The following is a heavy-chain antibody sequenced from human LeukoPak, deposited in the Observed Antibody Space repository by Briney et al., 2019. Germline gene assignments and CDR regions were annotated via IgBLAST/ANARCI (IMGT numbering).Heavy chain of an antibody. V-gene: IGHV1-46*01. CDR1: GYTFTSYY. D-gene: IGHD3-9*01. Sequence: ASVKVSCKASGYTFTSYYIHWVRQAPGQGLEWMGIINPGGGSTIYAQSFEGRVTMTRDMSTSTVYMELSSLRSEDTAVYYCARDTNDILTGPTTSLTYWGQGTLVTVSS. J-gene: IGHJ4*02. CDR2: INPGGGST. CDR3: ARDTNDILTGPTTSLTY.